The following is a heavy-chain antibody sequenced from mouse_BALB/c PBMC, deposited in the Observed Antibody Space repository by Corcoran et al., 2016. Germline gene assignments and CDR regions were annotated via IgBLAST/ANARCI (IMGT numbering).Heavy chain of an antibody. D-gene: IGHD1-1*01. V-gene: IGHV14-3*02. CDR2: IDPANGNT. CDR1: GFNIKDTY. Sequence: EVQLQQSGAELVKPGASVKLSCTASGFNIKDTYMHWVKQRPEQGLEWIGRIDPANGNTKYDPKFQGKATITADTSSNTAYLQLSSLTSEDTAVYYCAPLLRVPLYFDYWGQGTTLTVSS. J-gene: IGHJ2*01. CDR3: APLLRVPLYFDY.